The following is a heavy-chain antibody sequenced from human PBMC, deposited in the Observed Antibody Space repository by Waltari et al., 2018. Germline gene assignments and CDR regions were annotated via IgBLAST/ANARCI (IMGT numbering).Heavy chain of an antibody. Sequence: QLQLVESGGGVVQPGGSLRLSCEASGFKCHTFGMHWVRQAPGKGLGWVSGIRYYGDNKFYADSVKVRFIISRDNSKNTLFLETNSLRIEDTAVYYCARDIIAPRPDGFDVWGQGTLVTVSA. D-gene: IGHD6-6*01. CDR1: GFKCHTFG. V-gene: IGHV3-33*01. CDR2: IRYYGDNK. J-gene: IGHJ3*01. CDR3: ARDIIAPRPDGFDV.